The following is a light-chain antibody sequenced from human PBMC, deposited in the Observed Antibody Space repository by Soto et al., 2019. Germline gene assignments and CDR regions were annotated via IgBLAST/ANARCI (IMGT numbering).Light chain of an antibody. CDR2: SAS. CDR1: QDIGNW. CDR3: QQAKNFPWT. J-gene: IGKJ1*01. Sequence: DLQMTQSPSSVSAAVGDGVTFTCRASQDIGNWLAWYQQKPGEAPRLLIYSASSLQSGVPSRFSGSGSGTEFTLTISSLQPEDFATYFCQQAKNFPWTFGQGTKVE. V-gene: IGKV1-12*01.